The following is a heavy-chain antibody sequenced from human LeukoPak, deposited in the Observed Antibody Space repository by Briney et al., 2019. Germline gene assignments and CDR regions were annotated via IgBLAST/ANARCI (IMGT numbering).Heavy chain of an antibody. D-gene: IGHD3-22*01. CDR2: ISSSGSTI. CDR3: ARAAGSGYYYQHLLY. V-gene: IGHV3-11*01. Sequence: GGSLRLSCAASGFTFSDYYMSWIRQAPGKGLEWVSYISSSGSTIYYADSVKGRFTISRDNAKNSLYLQMNSLRAEDTAVYYCARAAGSGYYYQHLLYWGQGTLVTVSS. CDR1: GFTFSDYY. J-gene: IGHJ4*02.